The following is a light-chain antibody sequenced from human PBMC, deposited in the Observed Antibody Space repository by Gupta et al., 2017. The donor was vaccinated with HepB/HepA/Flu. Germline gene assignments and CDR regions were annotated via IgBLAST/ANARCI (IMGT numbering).Light chain of an antibody. V-gene: IGKV3-15*01. Sequence: EIVMTQSPATLSVSPGERATLSCRASQSISSNLAWYQKKPGQAPRLLMYGASTRATGIPARFSGSGSGTEFTLTISSLQSEDFAVYYCQKYNNWLTFGGGTKVEIK. CDR3: QKYNNWLT. CDR2: GAS. J-gene: IGKJ4*01. CDR1: QSISSN.